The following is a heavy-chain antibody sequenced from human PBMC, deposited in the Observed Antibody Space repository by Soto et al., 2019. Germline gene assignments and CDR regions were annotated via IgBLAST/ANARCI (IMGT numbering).Heavy chain of an antibody. J-gene: IGHJ4*02. CDR1: GSSISSYY. Sequence: SETLSITCTVSGSSISSYYSSWVRQPPGKGPEWIGYIYYSGPTHSDPALKSRVTTSVDTSKNQFSLKLSSVTAADTVVYYCARWGGYSYGRRIDYWGQGTLVTVSS. CDR2: IYYSGPT. D-gene: IGHD5-18*01. CDR3: ARWGGYSYGRRIDY. V-gene: IGHV4-59*01.